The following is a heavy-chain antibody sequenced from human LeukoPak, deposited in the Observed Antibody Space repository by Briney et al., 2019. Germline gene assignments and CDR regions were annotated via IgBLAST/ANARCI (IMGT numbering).Heavy chain of an antibody. Sequence: SETLSLTCTVSGDSISSSDYYWTWIRQPAGKELEWIGRVYTSGYTNYNPSLESRVTISLDTSKNQFSLNLMSVTAADTAVYYCARGECGIDCPKYNWFDPWGQGTLVTV. CDR1: GDSISSSDYY. J-gene: IGHJ5*02. V-gene: IGHV4-61*02. CDR2: VYTSGYT. CDR3: ARGECGIDCPKYNWFDP. D-gene: IGHD2-21*02.